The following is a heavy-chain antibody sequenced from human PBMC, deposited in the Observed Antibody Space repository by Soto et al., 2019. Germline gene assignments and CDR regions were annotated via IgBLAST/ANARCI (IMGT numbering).Heavy chain of an antibody. D-gene: IGHD6-13*01. Sequence: QLQLQESGPGLVKPSETLSLTFTVSGGSISSSSYYWGWIRQPPGKGLEWIGSTYYSGSTYYNPSLKGRVTISGDTSKNQFTRNRRDVTAADTAVYSCDIQKSYSSRVHWFDPWGQGTLVTVSS. CDR2: TYYSGST. J-gene: IGHJ5*02. CDR3: DIQKSYSSRVHWFDP. V-gene: IGHV4-39*01. CDR1: GGSISSSSYY.